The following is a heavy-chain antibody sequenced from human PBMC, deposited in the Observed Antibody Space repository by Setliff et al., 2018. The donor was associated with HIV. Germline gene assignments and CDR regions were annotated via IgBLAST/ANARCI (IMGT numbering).Heavy chain of an antibody. CDR1: GDTFRSRA. Sequence: ASVKVSCKASGDTFRSRAFNWVRQAPGQGLEWLGWINPNSGGSSYAQRFQGRVTMTRDTSISTTYMELSRLRSDDTAVYYCGRDPFWSGYDAFDIWGQGTMVTVSS. J-gene: IGHJ3*02. CDR3: GRDPFWSGYDAFDI. D-gene: IGHD3-3*01. CDR2: INPNSGGS. V-gene: IGHV1-2*02.